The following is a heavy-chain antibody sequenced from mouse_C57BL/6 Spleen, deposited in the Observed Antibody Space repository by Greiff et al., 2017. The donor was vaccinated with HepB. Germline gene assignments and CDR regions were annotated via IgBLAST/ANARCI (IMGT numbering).Heavy chain of an antibody. CDR2: ISDGGSYT. CDR3: ARDGALGRDYWYFDV. J-gene: IGHJ1*03. Sequence: DVKLVESGGGLVKPGGSLKLSCAASGFTFSSYAMSWVRQTPEKRLEWVATISDGGSYTYYPDNVKGRFTISRDNAKNNLYLQMSHLKSEDTAMYYCARDGALGRDYWYFDVWGTGTTVTVSS. CDR1: GFTFSSYA. V-gene: IGHV5-4*01. D-gene: IGHD4-1*01.